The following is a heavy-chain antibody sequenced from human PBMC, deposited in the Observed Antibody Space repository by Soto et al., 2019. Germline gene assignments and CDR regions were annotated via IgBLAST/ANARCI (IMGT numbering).Heavy chain of an antibody. CDR1: GYTFTSYA. Sequence: QVQLVQSGAEVKKPGASVKVSCKASGYTFTSYAMHWVRQAPGQRLEWMGWINAGNGNTKYSQKFQGRVTITRDTAASTAYMELSSLRSEDTAVYYCARDCQDYGDSFDYWGQGPLVTVSS. J-gene: IGHJ4*02. D-gene: IGHD4-17*01. CDR2: INAGNGNT. CDR3: ARDCQDYGDSFDY. V-gene: IGHV1-3*01.